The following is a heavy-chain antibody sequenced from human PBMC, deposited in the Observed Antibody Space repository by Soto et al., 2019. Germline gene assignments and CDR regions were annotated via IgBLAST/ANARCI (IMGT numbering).Heavy chain of an antibody. Sequence: QVQLVESGGGVVQPGRSLRLSCAASGFTFSSYGMHWVRQAPGKGLEWVAVISYDGSNKYYADSVKGRFTISRDNSKNTLYLQRNSLRAEDTAVYYCAKDLGQWLPLGWFDPWGQGTLVTVSS. J-gene: IGHJ5*02. CDR3: AKDLGQWLPLGWFDP. CDR2: ISYDGSNK. CDR1: GFTFSSYG. D-gene: IGHD6-19*01. V-gene: IGHV3-30*18.